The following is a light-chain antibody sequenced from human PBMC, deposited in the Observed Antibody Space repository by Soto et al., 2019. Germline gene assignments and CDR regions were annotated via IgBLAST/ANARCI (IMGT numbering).Light chain of an antibody. CDR2: ESS. CDR1: QTISSW. CDR3: QHYNSYGT. J-gene: IGKJ1*01. Sequence: DIQMTQSLSTLSGSVGDRVTITCRASQTISSWVAWYQQKPGKATQLMYDESSMLKSGASSRFSGSGSRTVTTLTISSLQPDDVASYCRQHYNSYGTFGQGTKVDIK. V-gene: IGKV1-5*03.